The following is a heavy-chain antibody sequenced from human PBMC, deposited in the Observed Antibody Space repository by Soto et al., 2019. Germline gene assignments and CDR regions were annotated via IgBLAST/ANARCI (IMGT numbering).Heavy chain of an antibody. Sequence: EVQVVESGGGLVQPGQSLRLSCFASGFTFGDSAFSWVRQAPGKGLEWVGFIRTKTFGGTAEYAASVKGRFSISGDDSKSIAYLQMNSLKTEDTAVYYCIRDMKYSYYFEAGHWGQGTLVTVSS. CDR3: IRDMKYSYYFEAGH. CDR2: IRTKTFGGTA. D-gene: IGHD5-18*01. V-gene: IGHV3-49*04. J-gene: IGHJ4*02. CDR1: GFTFGDSA.